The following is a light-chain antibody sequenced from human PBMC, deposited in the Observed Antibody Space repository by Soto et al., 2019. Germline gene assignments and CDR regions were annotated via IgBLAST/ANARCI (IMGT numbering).Light chain of an antibody. CDR1: QSVSSSY. J-gene: IGKJ4*01. CDR2: RKS. Sequence: EIVLTQSPGTQSLSPGKRATPSCRASQSVSSSYLAWYQQKPGQEPRLLMFRKSGRSTCFPARFSGSGSGTEFNLPISSLEPEDFAVSYCQHYDNSYLTFGGGTKVDIK. CDR3: QHYDNSYLT. V-gene: IGKV3-20*01.